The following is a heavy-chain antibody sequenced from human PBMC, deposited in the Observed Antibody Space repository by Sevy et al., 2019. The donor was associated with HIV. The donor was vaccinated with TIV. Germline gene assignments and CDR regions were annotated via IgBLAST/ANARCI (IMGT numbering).Heavy chain of an antibody. CDR2: ISGTGDHT. D-gene: IGHD5-18*01. Sequence: GGSLRLSCAASGFTFSSFAMGWVRQAPRKGLDWISVISGTGDHTYYADSMKGRFTISRDNSKNTLFLQMNSLRAEDTAIFYCAKKMGGGSGMAFLVDYWGQGTLVTVSS. V-gene: IGHV3-23*01. J-gene: IGHJ4*02. CDR1: GFTFSSFA. CDR3: AKKMGGGSGMAFLVDY.